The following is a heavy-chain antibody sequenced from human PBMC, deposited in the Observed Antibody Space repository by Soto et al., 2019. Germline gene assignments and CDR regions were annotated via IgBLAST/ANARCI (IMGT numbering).Heavy chain of an antibody. CDR3: ASSYSSSWYESYYYGMDV. V-gene: IGHV4-39*01. CDR2: IYYSGST. Sequence: PSETLALTCTDSGGSISSSSYYWGWIRQPPGKGLEWIGSIYYSGSTYYNPSLKSRVTISVDTSKNQFSLKLSSVTAADTAVYYCASSYSSSWYESYYYGMDVWGQGTTVTVS. J-gene: IGHJ6*02. CDR1: GGSISSSSYY. D-gene: IGHD6-13*01.